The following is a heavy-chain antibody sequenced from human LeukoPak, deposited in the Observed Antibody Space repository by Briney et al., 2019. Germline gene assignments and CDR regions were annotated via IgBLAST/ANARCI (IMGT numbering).Heavy chain of an antibody. CDR2: INNDGSST. J-gene: IGHJ5*02. V-gene: IGHV3-74*01. Sequence: GGSLRLSCAASEFTFSPYWMHWVRQAPGKGPVWVSRINNDGSSTWYAESVKGRFTISRDNARNTLSLQMHSLRAEDTALYYCARDQDGVGATIDLWGQGTLVTVSS. D-gene: IGHD1-26*01. CDR3: ARDQDGVGATIDL. CDR1: EFTFSPYW.